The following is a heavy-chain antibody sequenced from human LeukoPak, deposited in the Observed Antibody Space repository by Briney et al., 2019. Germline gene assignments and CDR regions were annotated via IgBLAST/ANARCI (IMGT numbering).Heavy chain of an antibody. D-gene: IGHD6-19*01. J-gene: IGHJ4*02. CDR2: ISSSGSTI. V-gene: IGHV3-48*03. CDR3: ARVGAVAGTLDY. Sequence: GGSLRLSCAASGFTFSSYEMNWARQAPGKGLEWVSYISSSGSTIYYADSVKGRFTISRDNAKNSLYLQMNSLRAEDTAVYYCARVGAVAGTLDYWGQGTLVTVSS. CDR1: GFTFSSYE.